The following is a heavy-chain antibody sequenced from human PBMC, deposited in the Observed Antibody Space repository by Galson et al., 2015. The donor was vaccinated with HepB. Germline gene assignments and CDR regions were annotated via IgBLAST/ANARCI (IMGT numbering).Heavy chain of an antibody. CDR2: INAGKGNT. Sequence: SCKASGHTFSTYRIHWVRQAPGQRLEYMGWINAGKGNTHYSQKFQGRITIFRDTYASTTYMELSTLRSEDTAVYYCATSSRLLLPYCDNWGQGTLVTVSS. CDR3: ATSSRLLLPYCDN. CDR1: GHTFSTYR. J-gene: IGHJ4*02. V-gene: IGHV1-3*01. D-gene: IGHD3-22*01.